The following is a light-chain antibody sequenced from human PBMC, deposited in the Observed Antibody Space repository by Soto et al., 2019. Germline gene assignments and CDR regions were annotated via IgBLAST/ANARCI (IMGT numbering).Light chain of an antibody. CDR1: QSVTNSY. Sequence: EILLTQSPGTLSLSPGERATLTCRASQSVTNSYLAWYQQKLGQAPRLLIYGASSRATGIPDRFSGSGSGTDFTLTISRLEPEDFAVYYCHQYASSPRTFGQGTKVEIK. CDR2: GAS. CDR3: HQYASSPRT. V-gene: IGKV3-20*01. J-gene: IGKJ1*01.